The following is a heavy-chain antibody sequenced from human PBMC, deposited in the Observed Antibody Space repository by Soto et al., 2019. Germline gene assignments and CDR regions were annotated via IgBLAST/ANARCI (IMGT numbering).Heavy chain of an antibody. V-gene: IGHV4-59*01. Sequence: SETVSLTCTVSGGSTGSYYCSWIRQPPGKGLEWIGYIYYSGSTNYNPSLKSRVTISVDTSKHQFSLKLSSVTAADTAVYYCARGYSSGWYYFAYRGQGTLVTVTS. J-gene: IGHJ4*02. CDR3: ARGYSSGWYYFAY. CDR2: IYYSGST. CDR1: GGSTGSYY. D-gene: IGHD6-13*01.